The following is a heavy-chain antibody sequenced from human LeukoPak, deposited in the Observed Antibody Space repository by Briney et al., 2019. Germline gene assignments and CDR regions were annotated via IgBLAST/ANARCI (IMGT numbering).Heavy chain of an antibody. J-gene: IGHJ3*02. V-gene: IGHV3-21*01. Sequence: GGSLRLSCAASGFTFSTYFINWVRQAPGKGLEWVSSISGSGTYIYYADSVKGRFTISRDNAKNSLYLHMNSLRAEDTAVYYCARDHHRRLYDSQARDTFDIWGQGTMVTVSS. CDR1: GFTFSTYF. CDR3: ARDHHRRLYDSQARDTFDI. D-gene: IGHD3-22*01. CDR2: ISGSGTYI.